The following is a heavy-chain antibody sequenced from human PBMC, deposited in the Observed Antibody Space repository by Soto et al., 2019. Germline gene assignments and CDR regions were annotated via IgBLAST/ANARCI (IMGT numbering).Heavy chain of an antibody. CDR1: GYTLTELS. CDR2: FDPEDGET. J-gene: IGHJ6*02. D-gene: IGHD3-3*01. V-gene: IGHV1-24*01. CDR3: ATDRDFWSGLALYGMDV. Sequence: VKVSCKVSGYTLTELSMHWVRQAPGKGLEWMGGFDPEDGETIYAQKFQGRVTMTEDTSTDTAYMELSSLRSEDTAVYYCATDRDFWSGLALYGMDVWGQGTTVTVSS.